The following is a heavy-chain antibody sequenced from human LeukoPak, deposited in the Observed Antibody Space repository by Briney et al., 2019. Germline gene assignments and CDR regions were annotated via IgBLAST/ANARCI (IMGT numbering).Heavy chain of an antibody. CDR1: GYTFTTYY. CDR3: ARDPNVVVAATKWGNWFDP. D-gene: IGHD2-15*01. V-gene: IGHV1-46*01. Sequence: ASVKVSCKASGYTFTTYYIQWVRQAPGQRLEWLGIINPTTGSTTYAQKFQGRVTMTRDMSTSTVYMELSSLRSEDTAVYYCARDPNVVVAATKWGNWFDPWGQGTLVTVSS. J-gene: IGHJ5*02. CDR2: INPTTGST.